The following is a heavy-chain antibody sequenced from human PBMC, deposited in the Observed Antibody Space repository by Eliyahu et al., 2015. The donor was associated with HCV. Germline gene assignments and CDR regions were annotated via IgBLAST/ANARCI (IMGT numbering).Heavy chain of an antibody. CDR1: GFTFTAHY. J-gene: IGHJ4*02. D-gene: IGHD7-27*01. V-gene: IGHV1-2*02. CDR3: ARDHNWGPDY. CDR2: IYPNSGNT. Sequence: QVQLVQSGAEVERPGASVKLSCKTSGFTFTAHYMHWVRQAPGQGLQWMGWIYPNSGNTHYEQKFQGRITIARDTSISTVYMELSSLTSDDTAVYYCARDHNWGPDYWGQGTLVTVSS.